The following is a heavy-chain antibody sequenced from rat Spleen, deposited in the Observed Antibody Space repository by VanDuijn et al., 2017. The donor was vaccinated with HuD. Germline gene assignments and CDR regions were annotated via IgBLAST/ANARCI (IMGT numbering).Heavy chain of an antibody. Sequence: EVQLVESGGGLVQPGRSLKLSCAASGFTFSDYGVAWVRQAPTKGLEWVATISTSGSRTYYPDSVKGRFTISRDNAKSSLYLQMNSLKSEDTATYYCARGTLYGGDWFAYWGQGTLVTVSS. D-gene: IGHD1-2*01. V-gene: IGHV5-29*01. CDR3: ARGTLYGGDWFAY. CDR1: GFTFSDYG. J-gene: IGHJ3*01. CDR2: ISTSGSRT.